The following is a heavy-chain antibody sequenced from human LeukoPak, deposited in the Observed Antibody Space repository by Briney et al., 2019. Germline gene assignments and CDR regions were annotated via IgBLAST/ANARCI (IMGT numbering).Heavy chain of an antibody. CDR1: GYTFTNYG. J-gene: IGHJ4*02. Sequence: ASVMVSCKASGYTFTNYGISWVRQAPGQGLEWMGWIGAYSGNTNYAQNLQGRVTMTTDTSTSTAYMELRSLRSDDTAVYYCARAPDDYDFWSGPFDYWGRGTLVTVSS. CDR3: ARAPDDYDFWSGPFDY. V-gene: IGHV1-18*01. D-gene: IGHD3-3*01. CDR2: IGAYSGNT.